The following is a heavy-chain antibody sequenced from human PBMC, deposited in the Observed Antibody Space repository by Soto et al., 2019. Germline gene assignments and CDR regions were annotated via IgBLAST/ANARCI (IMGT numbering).Heavy chain of an antibody. J-gene: IGHJ2*01. CDR3: ARGAGPDL. CDR2: ISRTSSTI. V-gene: IGHV3-48*02. Sequence: EVQLVESGGGLVQPGGSLRLSCAASGFTFSSYDMTWVRQATGKGLEWVSYISRTSSTIYYSDSVKGRFTVSSDNAKNSLYLQMNSLRDEETAVYYCARGAGPDLWGRGALVTVSS. D-gene: IGHD6-19*01. CDR1: GFTFSSYD.